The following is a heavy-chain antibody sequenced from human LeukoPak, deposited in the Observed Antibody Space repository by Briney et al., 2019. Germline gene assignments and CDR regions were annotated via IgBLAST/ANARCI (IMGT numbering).Heavy chain of an antibody. D-gene: IGHD3-9*01. CDR2: IKQDRSEK. Sequence: GGSLRLSCAASGFTFSSHGMNWVRQAPGKGLEWVANIKQDRSEKKYLDSVKGRFTISRDNAKNSMYLQMNSLRAEDTAVYYCARDEIYYDILTGYRHFDYWGQGTLVTVFS. CDR1: GFTFSSHG. J-gene: IGHJ4*02. CDR3: ARDEIYYDILTGYRHFDY. V-gene: IGHV3-7*01.